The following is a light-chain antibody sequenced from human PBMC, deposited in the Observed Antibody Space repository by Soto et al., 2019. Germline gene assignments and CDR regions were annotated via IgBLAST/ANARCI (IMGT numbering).Light chain of an antibody. CDR3: MQTKQLPVT. V-gene: IGKV2D-29*01. J-gene: IGKJ1*01. Sequence: IVITQTPLSLSVTPGQPASMSCTTSQSPRRSDGKTYLYWYLQRPGQPPQLLIYEVSNRLSEVPHMFSGSGSGIDFTLKSSRVEAEDVGIYYCMQTKQLPVTFGQGTKVEIK. CDR1: QSPRRSDGKTY. CDR2: EVS.